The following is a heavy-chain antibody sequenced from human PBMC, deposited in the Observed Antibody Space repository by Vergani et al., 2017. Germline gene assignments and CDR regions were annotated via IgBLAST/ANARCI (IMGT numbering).Heavy chain of an antibody. CDR1: GGTFSSYG. J-gene: IGHJ5*02. V-gene: IGHV3-33*01. D-gene: IGHD3-10*01. CDR2: IWYDGSNK. CDR3: ARRSITMVRGVIITSGWFDP. Sequence: QVQLVQSGAEVKKPGSSVKVSCKASGGTFSSYGMHWVRQAPGKGLEWVAVIWYDGSNKYYADSVKGRFTISRDNSKNTLYLQMNSLRAEDTAVYYCARRSITMVRGVIITSGWFDPWGQGTLVTVSS.